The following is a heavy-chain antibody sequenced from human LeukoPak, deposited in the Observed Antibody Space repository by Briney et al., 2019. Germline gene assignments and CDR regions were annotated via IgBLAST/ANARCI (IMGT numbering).Heavy chain of an antibody. CDR1: GFTFSSYA. J-gene: IGHJ4*02. D-gene: IGHD2-8*01. V-gene: IGHV3-23*01. CDR3: ARVISCTHDVCSYYFDF. Sequence: PGGSLRLSCAASGFTFSSYAMNWVRQAPGKGLEWVSSISGSGGSTYYTDSVKGRFTISRDNSKNTLYLQMNSLRAEDTAVYYCARVISCTHDVCSYYFDFWGQGTLVTVSS. CDR2: ISGSGGST.